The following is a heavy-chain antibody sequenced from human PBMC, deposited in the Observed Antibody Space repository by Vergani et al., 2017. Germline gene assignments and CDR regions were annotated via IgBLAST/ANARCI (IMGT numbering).Heavy chain of an antibody. V-gene: IGHV4-39*01. J-gene: IGHJ2*01. Sequence: LQLQESGPGLVKPSETLSLTCTVSGGSISSSSYYWGWIRQPPGKGLEWIGSIYYSGSTYYNPSLKSRVTISVDTSKNQFSLKLSSVTAADTAVYYCARQPYYYDSSGYSATWYFDLWGRGTLVTVSS. CDR3: ARQPYYYDSSGYSATWYFDL. CDR2: IYYSGST. D-gene: IGHD3-22*01. CDR1: GGSISSSSYY.